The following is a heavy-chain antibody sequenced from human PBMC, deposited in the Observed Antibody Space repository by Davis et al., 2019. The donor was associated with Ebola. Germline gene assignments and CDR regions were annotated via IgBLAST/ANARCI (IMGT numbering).Heavy chain of an antibody. D-gene: IGHD3-10*01. CDR1: GFSFSRYW. V-gene: IGHV3-74*01. CDR2: TKSDGSTI. J-gene: IGHJ4*02. CDR3: ARDGENYSDLDY. Sequence: GESLKISCAASGFSFSRYWMHWVRQAPGKGLVWVSRTKSDGSTISYADAVKGRFTISRDNAKSTLFLQMSSLRAEDTAVYYCARDGENYSDLDYWGQGTLVTVSS.